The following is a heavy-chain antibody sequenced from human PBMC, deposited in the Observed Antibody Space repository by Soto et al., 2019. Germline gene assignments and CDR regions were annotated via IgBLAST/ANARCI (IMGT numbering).Heavy chain of an antibody. D-gene: IGHD4-17*01. V-gene: IGHV4-59*01. CDR1: GGSIRSDY. Sequence: TSETLSLTCTVYGGSIRSDYWSWIRQPPGKGLEWIGNIYYSGSTNYNPSRKSRVTMSVDMSKNQVSLKLSSVTAADTAVYYCTRVGGYYGDYPNFDYWGQGALVTVSS. CDR3: TRVGGYYGDYPNFDY. CDR2: IYYSGST. J-gene: IGHJ4*02.